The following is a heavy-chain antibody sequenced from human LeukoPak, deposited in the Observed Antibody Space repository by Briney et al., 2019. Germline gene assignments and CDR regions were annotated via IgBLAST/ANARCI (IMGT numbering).Heavy chain of an antibody. CDR2: ISGSGGST. V-gene: IGHV3-23*01. D-gene: IGHD4-17*01. Sequence: GGSLRLSCAASGFTFSSYAMHWVRLAPGKGLEWVSAISGSGGSTYYADSVKGRFTISRDNSKNTLYLQMNSLRAEDTAVYYCAKDSAPPLYGDVYWYFDLWGRGTLVTVSS. J-gene: IGHJ2*01. CDR3: AKDSAPPLYGDVYWYFDL. CDR1: GFTFSSYA.